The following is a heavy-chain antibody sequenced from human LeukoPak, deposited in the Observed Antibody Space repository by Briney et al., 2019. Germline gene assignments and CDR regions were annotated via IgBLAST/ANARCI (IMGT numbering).Heavy chain of an antibody. J-gene: IGHJ4*02. D-gene: IGHD2-15*01. V-gene: IGHV3-15*01. CDR3: TTVDCSGGSCKAPFDY. CDR2: IKSKTDGGTT. CDR1: GFTFSNAW. Sequence: PGGSLRLSCAASGFTFSNAWMSWVRQAPGKGLEWAGRIKSKTDGGTTDYAAPVKGRFTISRDDLKNTLYLQMNSLKTEDTAVYYCTTVDCSGGSCKAPFDYWGQGTLVTVSS.